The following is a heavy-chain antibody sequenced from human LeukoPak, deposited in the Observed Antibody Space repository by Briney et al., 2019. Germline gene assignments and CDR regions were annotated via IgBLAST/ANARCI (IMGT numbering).Heavy chain of an antibody. Sequence: GGSLRLSCAASGFTFSSYWMSWVRQAPGKGLEWVANIKQDGSEKYYVDSVKGRFTISRDNAKNSLYLQMNSLRAEDTAVYYCAKIVLDYAFDPWGQGTLVTVSS. CDR2: IKQDGSEK. CDR3: AKIVLDYAFDP. CDR1: GFTFSSYW. D-gene: IGHD4/OR15-4a*01. J-gene: IGHJ5*02. V-gene: IGHV3-7*03.